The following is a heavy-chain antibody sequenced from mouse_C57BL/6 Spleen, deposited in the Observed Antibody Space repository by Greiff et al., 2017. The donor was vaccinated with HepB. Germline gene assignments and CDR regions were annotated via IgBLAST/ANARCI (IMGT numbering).Heavy chain of an antibody. V-gene: IGHV1-81*01. CDR3: ARSGGTSFDY. D-gene: IGHD4-1*01. J-gene: IGHJ2*01. Sequence: QVQLQQSGAELARPGASVKLSCKASGYTFTSYGISWVKQRTGQGLEWIGEIYPRSGNTYYNEKFKGKATLTADKSSSTAYMELRSLTSEDSAVYFCARSGGTSFDYWVQGTTLTVSS. CDR2: IYPRSGNT. CDR1: GYTFTSYG.